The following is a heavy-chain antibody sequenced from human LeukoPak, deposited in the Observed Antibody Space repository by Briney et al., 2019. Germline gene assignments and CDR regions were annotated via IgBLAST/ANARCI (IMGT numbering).Heavy chain of an antibody. CDR3: ARTQDRIAARS. V-gene: IGHV5-51*01. D-gene: IGHD6-13*01. CDR1: GYSFTSYW. J-gene: IGHJ4*02. Sequence: GESLKISCKCSGYSFTSYWIGWVRQIPGKGLEWMGVIYPRDSDTRYSPSCHGQVTISADKSINTAYLQGSSLKASDTAIYYCARTQDRIAARSWGQGTLVTVSS. CDR2: IYPRDSDT.